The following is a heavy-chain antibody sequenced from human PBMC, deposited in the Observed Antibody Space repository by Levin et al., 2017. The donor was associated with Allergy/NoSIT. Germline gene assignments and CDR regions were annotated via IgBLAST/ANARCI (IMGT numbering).Heavy chain of an antibody. J-gene: IGHJ4*02. CDR3: ARLYSGSRPPDY. CDR1: GGSISSSSYY. V-gene: IGHV4-39*01. Sequence: SQTLSLTCTVSGGSISSSSYYWGWIRQPPGKGLEWIGSIHYRGSTYYNPSLKSRVTMSVDTSKNQFSLKLNSVTAADTAVYYCARLYSGSRPPDYWGQGTLVTVSS. CDR2: IHYRGST. D-gene: IGHD1-26*01.